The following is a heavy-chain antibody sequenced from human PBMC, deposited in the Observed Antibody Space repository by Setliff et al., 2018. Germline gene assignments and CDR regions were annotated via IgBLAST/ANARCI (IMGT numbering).Heavy chain of an antibody. J-gene: IGHJ4*01. Sequence: PSETLSLTCTVSGGSISTNTYFWGWIRQAPGSGLEWIGSISYSGTPYYNASVESRVTISIDTSRNQFSLELRSVTVADTATYYCVRPGGTTVVARHFDYWGSGILVTVSS. D-gene: IGHD2-15*01. CDR1: GGSISTNTYF. CDR3: VRPGGTTVVARHFDY. V-gene: IGHV4-39*01. CDR2: ISYSGTP.